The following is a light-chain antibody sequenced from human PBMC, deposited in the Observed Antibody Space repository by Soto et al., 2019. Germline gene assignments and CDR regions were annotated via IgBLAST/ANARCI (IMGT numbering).Light chain of an antibody. J-gene: IGKJ1*01. CDR1: QSVSSN. V-gene: IGKV3-15*01. CDR3: QQYYNWPRT. CDR2: GAS. Sequence: EIVMTQSPATLSLSPGERATLSCRASQSVSSNLAWYQKKPGQAPRLLIYGASTRATGLPARFSGSGSGTEFTLTISSLQSEDFAVYYCQQYYNWPRTFGQGTKVDIK.